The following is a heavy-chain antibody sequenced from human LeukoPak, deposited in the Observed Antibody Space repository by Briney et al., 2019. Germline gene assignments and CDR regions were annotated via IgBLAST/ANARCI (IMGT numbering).Heavy chain of an antibody. V-gene: IGHV5-51*01. CDR3: ARSPDDGGAPDAFDI. CDR2: IYPGDSDT. Sequence: GESLKISCKGSGYSFTSYWIGWVRQMPGKGLEWMGIIYPGDSDTRYSPSFQGQVTISADKSISTAYLQWSSLKASDTAMYYCARSPDDGGAPDAFDIWGQGTMVTVSS. D-gene: IGHD1-1*01. CDR1: GYSFTSYW. J-gene: IGHJ3*02.